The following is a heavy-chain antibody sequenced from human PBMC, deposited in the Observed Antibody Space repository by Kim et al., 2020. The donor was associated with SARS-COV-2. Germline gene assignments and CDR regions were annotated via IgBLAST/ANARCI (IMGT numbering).Heavy chain of an antibody. Sequence: SVKVSCKASGGTFSSYAISWVRQAPGQGLEWMGGIIPIFGTANYAQKFQGRVTITADESTSTAYMELSSLRSEDTAVYYCAREDPISGDPNWYFDLWGRGTLVTVSS. D-gene: IGHD4-17*01. CDR1: GGTFSSYA. V-gene: IGHV1-69*13. CDR3: AREDPISGDPNWYFDL. CDR2: IIPIFGTA. J-gene: IGHJ2*01.